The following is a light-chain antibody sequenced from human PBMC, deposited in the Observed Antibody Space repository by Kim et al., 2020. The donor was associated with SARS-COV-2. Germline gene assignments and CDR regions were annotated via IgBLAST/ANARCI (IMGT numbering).Light chain of an antibody. V-gene: IGLV4-69*01. CDR3: QTWSTGIRV. J-gene: IGLJ3*02. CDR1: SGHSSDA. CDR2: LNSDGSH. Sequence: ASVKLTCPLSSGHSSDAIAWYQQQPEKGPRYLMKLNSDGSHSKGDGLPDRFAGSSSGAERYLTISSLQSEDEADYYCQTWSTGIRVFGGGTQLTVL.